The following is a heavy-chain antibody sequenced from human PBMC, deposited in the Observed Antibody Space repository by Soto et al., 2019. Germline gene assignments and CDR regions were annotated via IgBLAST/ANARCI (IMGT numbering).Heavy chain of an antibody. Sequence: QVQLVESGGGVVQPGRSLRLSCAASGITLSNYFMYWVRQAPGKGLEWVAAISYDGSNKHYADSVKGRFTISRDNSKDTLDLQTNSLRAEDTAVYYCVAGDQYYGMGVWGQGTTVTVSS. J-gene: IGHJ6*02. CDR2: ISYDGSNK. CDR3: VAGDQYYGMGV. V-gene: IGHV3-30-3*01. D-gene: IGHD2-2*01. CDR1: GITLSNYF.